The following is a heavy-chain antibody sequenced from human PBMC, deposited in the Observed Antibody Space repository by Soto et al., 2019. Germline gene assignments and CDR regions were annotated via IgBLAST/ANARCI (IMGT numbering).Heavy chain of an antibody. V-gene: IGHV3-30*18. CDR3: AKDIGYSSSSHFDY. CDR2: ISYDGSNK. J-gene: IGHJ4*02. D-gene: IGHD6-6*01. Sequence: AGSLRLSCAASGFTFSSYGMHWVRQAPGKGLEWVAVISYDGSNKYYADSVKGRFTISRDNSKNTLYLQMNSLRAEDTAVYYCAKDIGYSSSSHFDYWGQGTLVTVSS. CDR1: GFTFSSYG.